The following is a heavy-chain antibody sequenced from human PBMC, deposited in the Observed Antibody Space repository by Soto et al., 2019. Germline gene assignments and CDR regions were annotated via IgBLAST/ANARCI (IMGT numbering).Heavy chain of an antibody. Sequence: SETLSLTCAVYGGSFSGYYWTWIRQPPGKGLEWIGEINPSGSTNYNPSLKSRVTILVDTSKNQFSLNLSSVTAADTAVYYCARGPPTFSPKKNWFDPWGQGTLVTVSS. CDR3: ARGPPTFSPKKNWFDP. J-gene: IGHJ5*02. CDR1: GGSFSGYY. V-gene: IGHV4-34*01. CDR2: INPSGST.